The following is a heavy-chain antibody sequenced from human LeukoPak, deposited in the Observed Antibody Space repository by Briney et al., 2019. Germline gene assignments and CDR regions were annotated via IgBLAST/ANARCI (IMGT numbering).Heavy chain of an antibody. CDR3: AKVAIFGVVITYFDY. CDR1: GFTFSNFA. J-gene: IGHJ4*02. D-gene: IGHD3-3*01. Sequence: GGSLRLSCAGSGFTFSNFAMSWVRQAPGKGLEWVTGINTNGGSTYYADSVKGRFTISRDNSKNTLYPQMNSLRAEDTAVYYCAKVAIFGVVITYFDYWGQGTLVTVSS. CDR2: INTNGGST. V-gene: IGHV3-23*01.